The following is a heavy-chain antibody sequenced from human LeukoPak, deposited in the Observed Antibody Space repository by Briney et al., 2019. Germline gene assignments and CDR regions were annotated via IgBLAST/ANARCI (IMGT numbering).Heavy chain of an antibody. V-gene: IGHV3-74*01. CDR2: IDSDGSST. CDR3: ARSGAPTPDY. CDR1: GFTFSTYW. J-gene: IGHJ4*02. D-gene: IGHD2-15*01. Sequence: GGSLRLSCAASGFTFSTYWMSWVRQSPGKGLVWVSRIDSDGSSTIYADSVKGRFTISRDNAKNTLNLEMNGLRAEDTALYYCARSGAPTPDYWGQGTLVIVSS.